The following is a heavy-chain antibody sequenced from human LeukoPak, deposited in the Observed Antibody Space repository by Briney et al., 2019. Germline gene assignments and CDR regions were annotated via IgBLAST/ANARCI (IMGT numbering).Heavy chain of an antibody. D-gene: IGHD3-22*01. J-gene: IGHJ4*02. CDR3: ARSPIRIVVITTPYYFDY. Sequence: SQTLSLTCTVSGGSISSGSYYWSWIRQPAGKGLEWIGRIYTSGSTNYNPSLKSRVTISVDTSKNQFSLKLSSVTAADTAVYYCARSPIRIVVITTPYYFDYWGQGTLVTVSS. CDR2: IYTSGST. V-gene: IGHV4-61*02. CDR1: GGSISSGSYY.